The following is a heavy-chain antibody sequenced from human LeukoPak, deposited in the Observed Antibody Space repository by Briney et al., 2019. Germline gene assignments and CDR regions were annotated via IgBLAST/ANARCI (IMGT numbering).Heavy chain of an antibody. V-gene: IGHV3-33*01. CDR2: IWYDGTIK. D-gene: IGHD5-12*01. CDR3: ARTAYSGYEATFDY. Sequence: GRSLRLSCAASGFPFSTYGMHWVRQAPGKGLEWVALIWYDGTIKYYADSVKGRFTISRDNAKNSLYLQMNSLRDEDTAVYYCARTAYSGYEATFDYWGQGTLVTVSS. CDR1: GFPFSTYG. J-gene: IGHJ4*02.